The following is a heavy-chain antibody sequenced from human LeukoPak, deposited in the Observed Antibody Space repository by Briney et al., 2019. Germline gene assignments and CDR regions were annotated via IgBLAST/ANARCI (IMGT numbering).Heavy chain of an antibody. J-gene: IGHJ4*02. CDR1: GGTFSSYA. CDR3: ARERGPVGIVGATFDY. V-gene: IGHV1-69*13. D-gene: IGHD1-26*01. CDR2: IIPIFGTA. Sequence: SVKVSCKASGGTFSSYAISWVRQAPGQGLEWMGGIIPIFGTANYAQKFQGRVTITADESTSAAYMELSSLRSEDTAVYYCARERGPVGIVGATFDYWGQGTLVTVSS.